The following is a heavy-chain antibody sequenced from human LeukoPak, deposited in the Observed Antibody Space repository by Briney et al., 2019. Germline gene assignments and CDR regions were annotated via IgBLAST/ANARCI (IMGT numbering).Heavy chain of an antibody. CDR2: ISGGGDIT. CDR1: GFNFTNHA. V-gene: IGHV3-23*01. CDR3: VREDTPATANY. Sequence: GGSLRLSCAASGFNFTNHAMSWVRQTPGKGLEWVSAISGGGDITYYADSVKGRFTISRDNSKDTLFLQMHSLRPGDTAVYYCVREDTPATANYWGQGTLVTISS. J-gene: IGHJ4*02. D-gene: IGHD2-21*02.